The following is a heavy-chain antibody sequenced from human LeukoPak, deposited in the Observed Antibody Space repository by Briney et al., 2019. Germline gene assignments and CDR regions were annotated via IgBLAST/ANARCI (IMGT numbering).Heavy chain of an antibody. CDR3: ARDGPGYCSSTSCYWLNWFDP. D-gene: IGHD2-2*01. CDR1: GYTFTGYY. V-gene: IGHV1-2*02. CDR2: ISPNSGGT. Sequence: ASVKVSCKASGYTFTGYYMHWVRQAPGQGPEWMGWISPNSGGTNYAQKFQGRVTMTRDTSISTAYMELSRLRSDDTAVYYCARDGPGYCSSTSCYWLNWFDPWGQGTLVTVSS. J-gene: IGHJ5*02.